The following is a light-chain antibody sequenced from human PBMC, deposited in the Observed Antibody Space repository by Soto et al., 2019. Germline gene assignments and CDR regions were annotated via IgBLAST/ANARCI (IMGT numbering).Light chain of an antibody. V-gene: IGLV2-14*01. Sequence: QSALTQPASVSGSPGQSITISCTGTSSDVGGYNYVSWYQQHPGKAPKLMIYEVSNRPSGVSNRFSGSKSGNTASLTISGLQAXDEADYYCSSYTSSSTWVFGGGTQLTVL. J-gene: IGLJ3*02. CDR3: SSYTSSSTWV. CDR2: EVS. CDR1: SSDVGGYNY.